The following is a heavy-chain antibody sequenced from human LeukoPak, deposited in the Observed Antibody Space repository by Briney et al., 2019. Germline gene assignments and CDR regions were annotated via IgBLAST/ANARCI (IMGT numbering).Heavy chain of an antibody. CDR3: ARQSFSRTTRFDY. CDR1: GYSITSYC. V-gene: IGHV5-51*01. D-gene: IGHD1-1*01. CDR2: IHAGDSDT. Sequence: GGSPKIFCRGAGYSITSYCIGGVRQMPGKGLEWMGIIHAGDSDTRYSPAFQGQVTISADKSISTAYLQWSSLKASDTAVYYCARQSFSRTTRFDYWGEGTLVTVSS. J-gene: IGHJ4*02.